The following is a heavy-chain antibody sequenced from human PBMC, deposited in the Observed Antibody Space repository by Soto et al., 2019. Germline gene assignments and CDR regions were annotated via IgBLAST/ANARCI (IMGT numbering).Heavy chain of an antibody. CDR2: IYYSGST. CDR1: GGTISSYD. D-gene: IGHD3-10*01. J-gene: IGHJ6*02. V-gene: IGHV4-59*01. Sequence: SETLSLTCPVSGGTISSYDWSWIRQPPGKGLEWIGYIYYSGSTNYNPSLKSRVTISVDTSKNQFSLKLSSVTAADTAVYYCAVSGGTYGSGSPYYYYYGMDVWGQGTTVTVSS. CDR3: AVSGGTYGSGSPYYYYYGMDV.